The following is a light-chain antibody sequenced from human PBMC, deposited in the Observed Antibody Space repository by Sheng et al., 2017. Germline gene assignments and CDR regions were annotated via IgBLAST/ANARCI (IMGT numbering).Light chain of an antibody. V-gene: IGKV3-11*01. Sequence: EIVLTQSPATLSLSPGERATLSCRASQSVSRYLAWYQQKPGQAPRLLIYGASNRATGIPARFSGSGSGTDFTLTISSLEPEDFAFYYCQQRSNWPPTFGQGTRLEI. CDR3: QQRSNWPPT. CDR1: QSVSRY. CDR2: GAS. J-gene: IGKJ5*01.